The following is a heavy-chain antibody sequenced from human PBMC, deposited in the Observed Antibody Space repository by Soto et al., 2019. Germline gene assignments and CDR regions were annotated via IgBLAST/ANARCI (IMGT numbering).Heavy chain of an antibody. V-gene: IGHV1-18*01. CDR2: ISAYNGNT. J-gene: IGHJ6*02. CDR3: ARGGASDYYYGMDV. Sequence: ASVKVSCKASGYTFATYAISWVRQAPGQGLEWVGWISAYNGNTNYAQKPQGRVTMTTDTSTSTAYMELRSLRSDDTAVYYCARGGASDYYYGMDVWGQGTTVTVSS. CDR1: GYTFATYA.